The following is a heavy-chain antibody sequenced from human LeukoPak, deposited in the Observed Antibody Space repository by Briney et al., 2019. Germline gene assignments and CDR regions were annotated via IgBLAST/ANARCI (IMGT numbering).Heavy chain of an antibody. V-gene: IGHV3-49*04. CDR3: TRETYVPGIAAATYYFDY. J-gene: IGHJ4*02. Sequence: GGFLRLSCAASGFTFSSYAMSWVRQAPRKGLEWVGFIRSKAYGGTTEYAASVKGRFTISRDDSKSIAYLQMDSLKTEDTAVYYCTRETYVPGIAAATYYFDYWGQGTLVTVSS. CDR1: GFTFSSYA. D-gene: IGHD6-13*01. CDR2: IRSKAYGGTT.